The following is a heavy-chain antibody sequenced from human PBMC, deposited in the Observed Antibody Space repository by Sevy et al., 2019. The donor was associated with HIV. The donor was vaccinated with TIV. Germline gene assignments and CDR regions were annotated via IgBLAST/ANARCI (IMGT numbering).Heavy chain of an antibody. D-gene: IGHD3-3*01. J-gene: IGHJ4*02. CDR3: AKDAEGLAGDY. CDR1: GFTFSSYA. CDR2: TSYDGSNK. V-gene: IGHV3-30*04. Sequence: GESLKISCAASGFTFSSYAMHWVRQAPGKGLEWVAVTSYDGSNKYYADSVKGRFTISRDNSKNTVYLQMNSLRADDTAVYYCAKDAEGLAGDYWGQGTLVTVSS.